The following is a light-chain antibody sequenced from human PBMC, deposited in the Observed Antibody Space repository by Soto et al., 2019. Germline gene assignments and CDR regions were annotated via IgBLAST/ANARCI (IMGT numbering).Light chain of an antibody. CDR1: QSVSGY. CDR2: DAT. V-gene: IGKV3-11*01. Sequence: EVLLTQSPVTLSLSPGERATLSCRASQSVSGYLSWYQQKPGHAPRLLIFDATNRATGVPARFSGSGSGTDFPLTISSLEPEDFAVYYCQQRDSGPPYNFGQGTRLEIK. CDR3: QQRDSGPPYN. J-gene: IGKJ2*01.